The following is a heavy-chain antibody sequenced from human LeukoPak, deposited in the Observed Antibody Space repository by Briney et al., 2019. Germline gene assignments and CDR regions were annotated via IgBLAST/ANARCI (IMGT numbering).Heavy chain of an antibody. J-gene: IGHJ4*02. D-gene: IGHD6-6*01. CDR1: GFTFSSYG. Sequence: PGGCLRLSCAASGFTFSSYGMHWVRQAPGKGLEWVAFILYDGSNKYYADSVKGRFTISRDNSKNTLYLQMNSLRAEDTAVYYCATSSIAVDYWGQGTLVTVSS. CDR2: ILYDGSNK. V-gene: IGHV3-30*02. CDR3: ATSSIAVDY.